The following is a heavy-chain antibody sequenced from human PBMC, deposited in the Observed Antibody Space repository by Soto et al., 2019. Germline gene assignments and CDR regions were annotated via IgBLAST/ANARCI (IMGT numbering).Heavy chain of an antibody. J-gene: IGHJ5*02. Sequence: EVQLVESGGGLVQPGGSLRLSCAASGFTFSSYSMNWVRQAPGKGLEWVSYISSSSSTIYYADSVKGRFTISRDNAKNSLYLQMNSLLDEDTAVYYCPSDLAALTWFDPWGQGTLVTVSS. D-gene: IGHD7-27*01. CDR3: PSDLAALTWFDP. V-gene: IGHV3-48*02. CDR2: ISSSSSTI. CDR1: GFTFSSYS.